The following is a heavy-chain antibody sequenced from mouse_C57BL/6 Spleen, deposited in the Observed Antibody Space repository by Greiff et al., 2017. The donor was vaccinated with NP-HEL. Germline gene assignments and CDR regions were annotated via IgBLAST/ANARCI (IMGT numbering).Heavy chain of an antibody. J-gene: IGHJ4*01. V-gene: IGHV1-82*01. Sequence: QVQLKESGPELVKPGASVKISCKASGYAFSSSWMNWVKQRPGKGLEWIGRIYPGDGDTNYNGKFKGKATLTADKSSSTAYMQLRSLTYEDSAVYCCAQASYYGPLMDYWGQGTSVTVSS. D-gene: IGHD1-2*01. CDR2: IYPGDGDT. CDR1: GYAFSSSW. CDR3: AQASYYGPLMDY.